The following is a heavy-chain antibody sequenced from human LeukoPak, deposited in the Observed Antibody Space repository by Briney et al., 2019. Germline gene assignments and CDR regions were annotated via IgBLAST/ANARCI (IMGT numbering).Heavy chain of an antibody. J-gene: IGHJ5*02. CDR2: INTNGNT. CDR3: ARDSGLWFGL. CDR1: GGSISTYY. V-gene: IGHV4-4*07. D-gene: IGHD1-14*01. Sequence: SETLSLTCTVSGGSISTYYWSWIRQPAGKGLEWIGRINTNGNTNYNPSLKSRVTMSIDTSKNQFSLKLSSVTAADTAVYYCARDSGLWFGLWGQGTLVTVSS.